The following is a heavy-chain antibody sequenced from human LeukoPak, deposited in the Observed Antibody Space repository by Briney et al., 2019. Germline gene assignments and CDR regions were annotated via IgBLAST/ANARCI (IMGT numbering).Heavy chain of an antibody. CDR2: ISYDGSNK. Sequence: PGGSLRLSCAASGFTFSSYAMHWVRQAPGKGLEWVAVISYDGSNKYYADSVKGRFTISRDNSKNTLYLQMNSLRAEDTAVYYCARDRDSSGYYDYWGQGTLVTVSS. V-gene: IGHV3-30*04. CDR3: ARDRDSSGYYDY. D-gene: IGHD3-22*01. J-gene: IGHJ4*02. CDR1: GFTFSSYA.